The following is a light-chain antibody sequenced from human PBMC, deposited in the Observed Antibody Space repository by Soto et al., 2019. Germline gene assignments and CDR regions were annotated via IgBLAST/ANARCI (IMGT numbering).Light chain of an antibody. J-gene: IGLJ1*01. Sequence: QSVLTQPPSVSGAPGQRVTISCTGSSSNIGAGYDVHWYQQLPGTAPKLLIYGNSNRPSGVPDRFSGSKSGTSASLAISGLQSEDEADYYCAAWDDSQMRVFGSGTKVTVL. CDR3: AAWDDSQMRV. V-gene: IGLV1-40*01. CDR2: GNS. CDR1: SSNIGAGYD.